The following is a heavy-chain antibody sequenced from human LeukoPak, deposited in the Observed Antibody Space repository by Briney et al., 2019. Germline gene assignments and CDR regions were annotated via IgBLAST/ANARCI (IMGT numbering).Heavy chain of an antibody. D-gene: IGHD6-19*01. CDR1: GCSISSYY. J-gene: IGHJ4*02. CDR2: IYTSGST. CDR3: ARDSSGWSSGYYFDY. V-gene: IGHV4-4*07. Sequence: PSETLSLTCTVSGCSISSYYWSWVRQPAGKGLELIGRIYTSGSTNYNPSLKSRVTMSVDTSKNQFSLKLSSVTAADTAVYYCARDSSGWSSGYYFDYWGQGTLVTVSS.